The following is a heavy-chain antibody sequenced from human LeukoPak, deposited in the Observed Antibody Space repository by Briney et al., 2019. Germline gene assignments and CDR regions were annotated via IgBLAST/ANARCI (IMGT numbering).Heavy chain of an antibody. CDR3: ARGYSSGWNYYYYYMDV. CDR2: INWNGGST. Sequence: PGGXLRLSCAASGFTFDDYGMSWVRQAPGKGLEWVSGINWNGGSTVYADSVKGRFTISRDNAKNSLYLQMNSLRAEDTALYYCARGYSSGWNYYYYYMDVWGKGTTVTVSS. CDR1: GFTFDDYG. D-gene: IGHD6-19*01. V-gene: IGHV3-20*04. J-gene: IGHJ6*03.